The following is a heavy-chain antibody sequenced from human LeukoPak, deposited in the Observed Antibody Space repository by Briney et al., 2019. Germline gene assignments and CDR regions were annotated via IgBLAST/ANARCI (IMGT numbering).Heavy chain of an antibody. D-gene: IGHD6-13*01. V-gene: IGHV4-59*12. CDR3: AREPQVTPGTFRGAEPDAFDI. CDR1: GGSISSYY. Sequence: SETLSLTCTVSGGSISSYYWSWIRQPPGKGLEWIGYIFYSGSTNYNPSLKSRVTILVDTSKNQFSLKLNSVTAADTAVYYCAREPQVTPGTFRGAEPDAFDIWGQGTMVTVSS. CDR2: IFYSGST. J-gene: IGHJ3*02.